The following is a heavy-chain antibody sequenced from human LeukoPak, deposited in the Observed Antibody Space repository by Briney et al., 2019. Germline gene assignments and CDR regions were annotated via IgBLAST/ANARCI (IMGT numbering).Heavy chain of an antibody. CDR2: INTNTGNP. D-gene: IGHD1-26*01. CDR3: ARDMRSYGGYYFDY. Sequence: ASVKVSCKASGYTFTSYAMNWVRQAPGQGLEWMGWINTNTGNPTYAQGFTGRFGFSLDTSVSTAYLQISSLKAEDTAVYYCARDMRSYGGYYFDYWGQGTLVTVSS. CDR1: GYTFTSYA. J-gene: IGHJ4*02. V-gene: IGHV7-4-1*02.